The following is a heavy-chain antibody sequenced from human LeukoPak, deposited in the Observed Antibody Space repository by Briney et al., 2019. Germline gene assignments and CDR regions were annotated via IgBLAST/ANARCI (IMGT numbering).Heavy chain of an antibody. CDR3: TRGQDVTYYFDY. V-gene: IGHV4-34*01. Sequence: SETLSLTCAVYGGSFSGYYWSWIRQPPGKGLEWIGEINHSGSTNYNPSPKSRVTISVDTSKNQFSLKLSSVTAADTAVYYCTRGQDVTYYFDYWGQGTLVTVSS. J-gene: IGHJ4*02. CDR2: INHSGST. D-gene: IGHD3-16*01. CDR1: GGSFSGYY.